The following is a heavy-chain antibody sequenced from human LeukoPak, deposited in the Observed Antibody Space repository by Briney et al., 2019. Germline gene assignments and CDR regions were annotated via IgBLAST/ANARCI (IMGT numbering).Heavy chain of an antibody. J-gene: IGHJ4*02. CDR1: GFTFSSYS. CDR3: ARKYGRTYYYDSSGYYPVDY. D-gene: IGHD3-22*01. V-gene: IGHV3-21*01. CDR2: ISSSSSYI. Sequence: GGSLRLSCAASGFTFSSYSMNWVRQAPGKGLEWVSSISSSSSYIYYADSVKDRFTISRDNAKNSLYLQMNSLRAEDTAVYYCARKYGRTYYYDSSGYYPVDYWGQGTLVTVSS.